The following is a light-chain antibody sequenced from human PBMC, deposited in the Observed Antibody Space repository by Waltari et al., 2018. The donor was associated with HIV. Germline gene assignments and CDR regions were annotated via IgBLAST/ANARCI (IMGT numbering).Light chain of an antibody. CDR1: QSVNSN. Sequence: EIVMTQSPATLSVSPGERATLSCRASQSVNSNLAWYQQKPGQAPRLLIYGVSTRATGIPARFSGSGSGTEFTLTISSLQSEDFAVYYCQHYNKWPPWTFGQGTQLEIK. CDR3: QHYNKWPPWT. J-gene: IGKJ2*02. CDR2: GVS. V-gene: IGKV3-15*01.